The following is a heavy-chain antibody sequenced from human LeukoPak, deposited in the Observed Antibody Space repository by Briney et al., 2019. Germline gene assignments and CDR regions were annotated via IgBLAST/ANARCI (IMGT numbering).Heavy chain of an antibody. CDR1: GFTFSTYG. CDR2: IRSKVYGGTT. CDR3: TRFTIVGVVDAFDI. D-gene: IGHD3-3*01. V-gene: IGHV3-49*04. J-gene: IGHJ3*02. Sequence: PGGSLRLSCAASGFTFSTYGMHWVRQAPGKGLEWVGFIRSKVYGGTTEYAASVKVRFTISRDDSKSIAYLQMTSLKTEDAGVYYCTRFTIVGVVDAFDIWGQGTMVTVSS.